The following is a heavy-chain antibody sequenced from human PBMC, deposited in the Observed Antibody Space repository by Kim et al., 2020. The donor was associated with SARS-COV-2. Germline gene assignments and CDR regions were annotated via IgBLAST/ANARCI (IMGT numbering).Heavy chain of an antibody. CDR3: TTDLPEYHGY. CDR2: TT. Sequence: TTDYAAPVKGRFTISRDDSKNTLYLQMNSLKTEDTAVYYCTTDLPEYHGYWGQGTLVTVSS. D-gene: IGHD6-6*01. V-gene: IGHV3-15*01. J-gene: IGHJ4*02.